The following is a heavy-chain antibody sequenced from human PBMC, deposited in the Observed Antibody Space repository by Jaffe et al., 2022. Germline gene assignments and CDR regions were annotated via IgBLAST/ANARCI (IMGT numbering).Heavy chain of an antibody. CDR1: GGAVSSTDYY. J-gene: IGHJ4*02. V-gene: IGHV4-39*01. D-gene: IGHD3-3*01. CDR2: IYYSGST. CDR3: ASGISNFGVVIYAPLDN. Sequence: QLQLLESGPGLVKPSETLSLTCTVSGGAVSSTDYYWAWIRQPPGKGLEWIGSIYYSGSTSYNSSLKSRVAISIDPSKNQFSLRLSSVTAADTAMYYCASGISNFGVVIYAPLDNWGQGTLATVSS.